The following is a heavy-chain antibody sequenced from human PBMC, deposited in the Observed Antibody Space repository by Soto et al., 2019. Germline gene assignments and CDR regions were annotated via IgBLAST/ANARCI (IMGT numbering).Heavy chain of an antibody. CDR2: IYYSGST. CDR3: ASKYYYDSSGTLDWFDP. Sequence: SETLSLACTLSGGSISRGRYYWSWIRQHPGKSLEWIGYIYYSGSTYYNPSLKSRVTISVDTSKNQFSLKLSSVTAADTAVYYCASKYYYDSSGTLDWFDPWGQGTLVTVSS. CDR1: GGSISRGRYY. D-gene: IGHD3-22*01. V-gene: IGHV4-31*03. J-gene: IGHJ5*02.